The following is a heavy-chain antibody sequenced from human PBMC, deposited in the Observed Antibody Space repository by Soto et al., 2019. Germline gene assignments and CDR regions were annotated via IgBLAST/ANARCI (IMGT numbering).Heavy chain of an antibody. V-gene: IGHV3-11*06. D-gene: IGHD1-1*01. J-gene: IGHJ4*02. CDR3: ARSGDNYNRLDY. Sequence: GGSLRLSCEGSGFTFSDYYISWIRQAPGKGLEWISYSSNSGTFSRYADSVKGRFSISRDNTKNLLYLQMNSLRAKDTAVYYCARSGDNYNRLDYWGQGTPVTVS. CDR1: GFTFSDYY. CDR2: SSNSGTFS.